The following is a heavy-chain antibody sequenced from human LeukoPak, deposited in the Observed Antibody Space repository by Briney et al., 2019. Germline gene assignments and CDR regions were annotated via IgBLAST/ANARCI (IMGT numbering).Heavy chain of an antibody. CDR2: IIPIFGTA. D-gene: IGHD3-10*01. Sequence: SVKVSCKASGGTFSSCAISWLRQAPGQGLEWMGGIIPIFGTANYAQKFQGRVTITADESTSTAYMELSSLRSEDTAVYYCARGRYYGSGSYPFVMGSWGQGTLVTVSS. CDR3: ARGRYYGSGSYPFVMGS. V-gene: IGHV1-69*13. CDR1: GGTFSSCA. J-gene: IGHJ5*02.